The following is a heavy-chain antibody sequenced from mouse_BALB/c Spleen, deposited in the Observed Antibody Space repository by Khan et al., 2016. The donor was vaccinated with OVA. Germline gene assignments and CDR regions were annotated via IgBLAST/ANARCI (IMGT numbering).Heavy chain of an antibody. Sequence: VQLKQSGAELVRPWALVNLSCKASGFNIKDYYMHWVKQRPEQGLVWIGRIDPENGNTIYDPKFQGKASITSDTSSNTAYLQLSSLTSEDTAVYYCARDGYSPWFAYWGQGTLVTVSA. CDR3: ARDGYSPWFAY. V-gene: IGHV14-1*02. CDR2: IDPENGNT. J-gene: IGHJ3*01. D-gene: IGHD2-3*01. CDR1: GFNIKDYY.